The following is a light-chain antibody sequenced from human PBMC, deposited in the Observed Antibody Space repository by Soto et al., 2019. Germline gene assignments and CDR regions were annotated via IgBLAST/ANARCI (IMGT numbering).Light chain of an antibody. CDR3: QHYNSYSEA. V-gene: IGKV1-5*01. CDR2: HAS. Sequence: DIQMTQSPSSLSASVRDRVTFTCLASQSISNWLAWYQQKPGTAPKVLIYHASNLQSGVPSRFSGSGSGTEFTLTISSLQPDDFATYYCQHYNSYSEAFGQGTKVDIK. J-gene: IGKJ1*01. CDR1: QSISNW.